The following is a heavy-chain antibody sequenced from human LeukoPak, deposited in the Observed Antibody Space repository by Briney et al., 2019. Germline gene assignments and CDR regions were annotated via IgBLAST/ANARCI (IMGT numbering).Heavy chain of an antibody. V-gene: IGHV3-7*01. D-gene: IGHD6-13*01. Sequence: GGSLRLSCAASGFTFSSYWMSWVRQAPGKGLEWVANIKQDGSEKYYVDSVKGRFTISRDNDKNSLYLQMNSLRAEDTAVYYCARVRRGIAAAGTSYYYYYYMDVWGKGTTVTVSS. CDR2: IKQDGSEK. CDR1: GFTFSSYW. CDR3: ARVRRGIAAAGTSYYYYYYMDV. J-gene: IGHJ6*03.